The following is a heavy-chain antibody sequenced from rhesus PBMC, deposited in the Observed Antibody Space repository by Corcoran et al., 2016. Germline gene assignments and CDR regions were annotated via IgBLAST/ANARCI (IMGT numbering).Heavy chain of an antibody. CDR2: ISKGGGST. CDR1: GFTFSSYG. CDR3: AKERVAHCSDSGCSFDY. V-gene: IGHV3S5*01. J-gene: IGHJ4*01. D-gene: IGHD2-33*01. Sequence: EVQLVESGGGLVQPGGSLRLSCAASGFTFSSYGMSWVRQAPGKGMEGGAKISKGGGSTCYTDSVTGRFTISRDNSNNTLSLQMNSLRAEDTAVYYCAKERVAHCSDSGCSFDYWGQGVLVTVSS.